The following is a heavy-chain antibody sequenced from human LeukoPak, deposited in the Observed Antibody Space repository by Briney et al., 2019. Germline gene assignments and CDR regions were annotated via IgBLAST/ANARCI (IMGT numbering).Heavy chain of an antibody. D-gene: IGHD3-22*01. CDR1: GFTFRSYG. Sequence: GRSLRFSCVASGFTFRSYGIHWVRQAPGKGLEWLAFIWYDEITKNYADSVKGRFTISRDNSKNTLYVQMNSLRPDDTAVYYCAKDSSDYYFDYRGQGTLVTVSS. CDR2: IWYDEITK. J-gene: IGHJ4*02. CDR3: AKDSSDYYFDY. V-gene: IGHV3-30*02.